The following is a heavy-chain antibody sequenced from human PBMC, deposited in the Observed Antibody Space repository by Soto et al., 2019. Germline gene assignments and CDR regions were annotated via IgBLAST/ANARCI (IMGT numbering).Heavy chain of an antibody. CDR1: GGSISSSNW. D-gene: IGHD4-17*01. J-gene: IGHJ6*02. CDR2: IYHSGST. Sequence: SETLSLTCAVSGGSISSSNWWSWVRQPPGKGLEWIGEIYHSGSTNYNPSLKSRVTISVDKSKNQFSLKLSSVTAADTAVYYCAREGGTVTKNYYYYYGMDVWGQGTTVTVSS. V-gene: IGHV4-4*02. CDR3: AREGGTVTKNYYYYYGMDV.